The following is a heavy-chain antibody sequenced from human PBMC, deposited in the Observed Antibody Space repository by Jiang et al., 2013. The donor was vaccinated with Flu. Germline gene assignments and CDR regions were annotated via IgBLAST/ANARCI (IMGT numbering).Heavy chain of an antibody. Sequence: SGAEVKNPGASVQISCKASGYTFTTYSLEWVRQAPGQRLQWMGRINTANGHTQYSQDFQGRLAITRDTSAATTYMELSSLTSEDTAVYYCARVWSSGHYLSDYWGQGTLVTVS. CDR1: GYTFTTYS. D-gene: IGHD3-22*01. J-gene: IGHJ4*02. CDR3: ARVWSSGHYLSDY. CDR2: INTANGHT. V-gene: IGHV1-3*04.